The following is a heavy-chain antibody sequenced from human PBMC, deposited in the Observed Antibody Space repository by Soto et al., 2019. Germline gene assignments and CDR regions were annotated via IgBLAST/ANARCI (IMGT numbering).Heavy chain of an antibody. J-gene: IGHJ6*02. Sequence: GGSLRLSCAASGFTFSSCGMHWVRQAPGKGLEWVAVISYDGSNKYYADSVKGRFTISRDNSKNTLYLQMNSLRAEDTAVYYCAKDFRGGVPGYYYYGMDVWGQGTTVTVSS. D-gene: IGHD2-21*01. CDR2: ISYDGSNK. CDR3: AKDFRGGVPGYYYYGMDV. CDR1: GFTFSSCG. V-gene: IGHV3-30*18.